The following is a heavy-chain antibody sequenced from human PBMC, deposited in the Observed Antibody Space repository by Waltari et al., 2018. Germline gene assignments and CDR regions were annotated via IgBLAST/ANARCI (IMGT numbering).Heavy chain of an antibody. CDR2: ISSDGNTT. V-gene: IGHV3-74*03. Sequence: EVQLVESGGGLVQPGGSLRLSCEASGFTFSRYWMHWVRQAPGKGLVWVARISSDGNTTTYAESVKGRFTISRDNAKNTLYLQMNSLRAEDTAVYYCARVEYSYGPYCFDSWGQGTPVTVSS. CDR3: ARVEYSYGPYCFDS. D-gene: IGHD5-18*01. CDR1: GFTFSRYW. J-gene: IGHJ4*02.